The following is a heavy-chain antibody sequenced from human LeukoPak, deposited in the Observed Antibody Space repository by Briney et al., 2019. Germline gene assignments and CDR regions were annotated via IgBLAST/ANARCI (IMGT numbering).Heavy chain of an antibody. J-gene: IGHJ4*02. CDR2: IDGGGITT. CDR3: AKRGVGASNAYFDS. CDR1: GFTFNNNV. Sequence: GGSLRLSCAASGFTFNNNVMNWVRQAPGKGLEWVSVIDGGGITTYYADSVKGRFAISRDNSKNTVYLRMNSLRTEDTAVYYCAKRGVGASNAYFDSWGQGTLVTVSS. V-gene: IGHV3-23*01. D-gene: IGHD1-26*01.